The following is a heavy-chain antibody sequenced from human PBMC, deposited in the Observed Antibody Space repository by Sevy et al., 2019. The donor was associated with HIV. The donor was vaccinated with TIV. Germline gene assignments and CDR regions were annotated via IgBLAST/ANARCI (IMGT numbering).Heavy chain of an antibody. Sequence: SETLSLTCTVSGGSISSGGYYWSWIRQHPGKGLEWIGYIYYSGGTYYNPSLKSRVTISVDTSKNQFSLKLSSVTAADTAVYYCARLMNYYDSSGYPSGPGMDVWGQGTTVTVSS. CDR1: GGSISSGGYY. D-gene: IGHD3-22*01. V-gene: IGHV4-31*03. J-gene: IGHJ6*02. CDR2: IYYSGGT. CDR3: ARLMNYYDSSGYPSGPGMDV.